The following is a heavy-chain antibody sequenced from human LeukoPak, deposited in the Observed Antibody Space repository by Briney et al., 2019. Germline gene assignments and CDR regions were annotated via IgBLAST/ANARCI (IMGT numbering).Heavy chain of an antibody. CDR3: ARRTYSRSSSIFDN. J-gene: IGHJ4*02. D-gene: IGHD6-6*01. V-gene: IGHV1-18*01. Sequence: ASVKVSCKASGYTFTSYGISWVRQAPGQGLEWMGWISAYNGNANYAQKLQGRVTVTTDTSTSTAYMELRSLRSDDTAVYYCARRTYSRSSSIFDNWGQGTLVTVSS. CDR2: ISAYNGNA. CDR1: GYTFTSYG.